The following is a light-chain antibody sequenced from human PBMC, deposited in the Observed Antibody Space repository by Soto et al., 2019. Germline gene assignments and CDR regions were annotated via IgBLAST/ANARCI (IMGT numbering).Light chain of an antibody. CDR1: QSVNFY. V-gene: IGKV3-20*01. Sequence: ELVLTQSPGSLSLSPGERATLSCRASQSVNFYLAWYQQKPGQAPRLLISDASSRATDVPDRFSGSGSGTDFSHTISRLEPEDFAVYYCQQYGDSPVTFGQGTKVDIK. CDR3: QQYGDSPVT. J-gene: IGKJ1*01. CDR2: DAS.